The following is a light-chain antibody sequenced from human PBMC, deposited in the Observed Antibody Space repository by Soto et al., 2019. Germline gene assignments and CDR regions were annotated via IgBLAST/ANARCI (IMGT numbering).Light chain of an antibody. CDR3: QQYNNRPPWT. CDR1: QSVDSI. J-gene: IGKJ1*01. V-gene: IGKV3-15*01. CDR2: GAS. Sequence: EIVVTQFPATLSVSPGERATLSCRASQSVDSILAWYQQKPGQAPRLLIYGASTRATGIPARFSGSGSGTEFTLTISSLQSEDFVVYYCQQYNNRPPWTFGPGTKVEIK.